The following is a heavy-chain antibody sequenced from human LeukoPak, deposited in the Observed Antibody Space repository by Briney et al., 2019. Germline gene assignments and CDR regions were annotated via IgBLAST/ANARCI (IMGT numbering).Heavy chain of an antibody. D-gene: IGHD2-2*01. CDR3: VSFYETY. Sequence: GGSLRLSCAASGNYWMHWVRQAPGKGLVWVSHINSDGSWTTYVDSVKGRFTISKDNTKNMVYLQMNNLRAEDTAVYYCVSFYETYWGRGTLVTVSS. CDR1: GNYW. V-gene: IGHV3-74*01. J-gene: IGHJ4*02. CDR2: INSDGSWT.